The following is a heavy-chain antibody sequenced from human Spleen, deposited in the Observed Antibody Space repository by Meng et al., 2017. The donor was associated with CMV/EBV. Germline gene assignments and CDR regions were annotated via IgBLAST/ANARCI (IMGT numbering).Heavy chain of an antibody. V-gene: IGHV1-8*03. CDR1: GYTFTNYD. D-gene: IGHD4-23*01. J-gene: IGHJ3*02. CDR3: ARDTRTYGGNLDAFDI. Sequence: ASVKVSCKASGYTFTNYDINWVRQATGQGPEWMGWMNPNSGNTGYAQKFQGRVTITRDTAISTAYMELRSLRSDDTAVYYCARDTRTYGGNLDAFDIWGQGTMVTVSS. CDR2: MNPNSGNT.